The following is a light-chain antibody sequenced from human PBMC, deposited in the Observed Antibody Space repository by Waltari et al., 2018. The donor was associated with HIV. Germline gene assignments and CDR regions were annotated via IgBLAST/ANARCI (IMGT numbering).Light chain of an antibody. V-gene: IGKV3-11*01. CDR2: DAF. Sequence: EIVLTQSPATLSLSPGERATLSCRASQSVSGYLAWYQQKPGQAPRLLVYDAFNRATGIPARFSGSGSGTDFTLTISSLEPEDFAVYYCQQRSNWPHTFGQGTKLEIK. CDR3: QQRSNWPHT. J-gene: IGKJ2*01. CDR1: QSVSGY.